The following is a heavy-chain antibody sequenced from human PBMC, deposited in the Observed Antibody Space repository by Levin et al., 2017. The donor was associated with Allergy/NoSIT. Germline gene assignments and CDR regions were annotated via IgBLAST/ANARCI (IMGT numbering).Heavy chain of an antibody. CDR1: GYTFTSYY. CDR2: INPSGGST. V-gene: IGHV1-46*01. J-gene: IGHJ4*02. Sequence: VASVKVSCKASGYTFTSYYIHWVRQAPGQGLEWMGIINPSGGSTSYAPKFQGRVTMTRDTSTGTVYMELSSLRSEDTAVYYCARGGRHIVAVTAIGDFWGQGTLVTVSS. CDR3: ARGGRHIVAVTAIGDF. D-gene: IGHD2-21*02.